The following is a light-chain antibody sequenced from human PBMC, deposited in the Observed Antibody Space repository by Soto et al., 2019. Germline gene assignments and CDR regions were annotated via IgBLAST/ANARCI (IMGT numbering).Light chain of an antibody. V-gene: IGKV3-11*01. Sequence: IVLTQSPATLSLSPGERATLSCRASQSVSSYLAWYQQKPGQAPRLLIYDASNRATGIPARFSGSGSGTDFTLTISSLEPEDFAVYYCQQRSNWPPHFGGGTKVDI. CDR3: QQRSNWPPH. J-gene: IGKJ4*01. CDR2: DAS. CDR1: QSVSSY.